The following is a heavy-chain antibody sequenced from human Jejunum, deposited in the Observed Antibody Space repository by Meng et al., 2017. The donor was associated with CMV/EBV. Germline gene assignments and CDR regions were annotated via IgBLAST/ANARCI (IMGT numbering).Heavy chain of an antibody. CDR3: ARDIITAGHTGSFLDL. V-gene: IGHV1-2*02. J-gene: IGHJ4*02. CDR2: LTPKTGGT. D-gene: IGHD1-14*01. CDR1: YPFTANH. Sequence: YPFTANHLHWVRPAPGQGLEWMGWLTPKTGGTFYAQKFQGRVTMTGDTSMSTAYMELRRLTADDTAVYYCARDIITAGHTGSFLDLWGQGTLVTVSS.